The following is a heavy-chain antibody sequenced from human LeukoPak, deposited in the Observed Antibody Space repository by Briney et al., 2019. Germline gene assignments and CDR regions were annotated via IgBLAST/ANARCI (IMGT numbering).Heavy chain of an antibody. CDR2: INHSGST. J-gene: IGHJ4*02. CDR1: GGSFSGYY. CDR3: ASSHNVEMATTNFDY. D-gene: IGHD5-24*01. V-gene: IGHV4-34*01. Sequence: SSETLSLTCAVCGGSFSGYYWSWIRQPPGKGLEWIGEINHSGSTNYNPSLKSRVTISVDTSKNQFSLKLSSVTAADTAVYYCASSHNVEMATTNFDYWGQGALVTVSS.